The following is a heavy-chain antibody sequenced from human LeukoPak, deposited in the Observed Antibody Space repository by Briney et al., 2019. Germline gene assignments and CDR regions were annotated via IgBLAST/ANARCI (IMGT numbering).Heavy chain of an antibody. CDR3: ARGSFAYYDFWSGYDGDY. V-gene: IGHV3-33*01. CDR1: GFTFSSHG. CDR2: IWYDGSNN. D-gene: IGHD3-3*01. Sequence: QPGGSLRLSCAASGFTFSSHGMHWVRQAPGKGLEWVAVIWYDGSNNYYADSVKGRFTISRDNSKNTLYLQINSLRAEDTAVYYCARGSFAYYDFWSGYDGDYWGQGTLVTVSS. J-gene: IGHJ4*02.